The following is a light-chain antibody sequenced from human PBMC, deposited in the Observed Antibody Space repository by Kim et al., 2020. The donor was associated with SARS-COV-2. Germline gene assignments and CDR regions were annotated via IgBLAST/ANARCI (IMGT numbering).Light chain of an antibody. CDR2: DAS. CDR1: QDIKNY. CDR3: QQYDHLPMT. J-gene: IGKJ5*01. Sequence: DIQMTQSPSSLSASVGDRVTITCQASQDIKNYLNWYQQKPGKAPKVLIYDASTLQAGVPSRFSGRGDGTEFTLTISSLQPEDIATYHCQQYDHLPMTFGQGTRLEIK. V-gene: IGKV1-33*01.